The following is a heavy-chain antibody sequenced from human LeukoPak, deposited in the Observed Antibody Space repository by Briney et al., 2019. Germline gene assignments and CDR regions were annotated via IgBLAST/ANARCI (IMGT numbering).Heavy chain of an antibody. V-gene: IGHV4-61*01. CDR1: GGSVSSGSYY. CDR2: IYYSGST. J-gene: IGHJ4*02. D-gene: IGHD2-2*01. CDR3: ASHVVPAAMLTY. Sequence: SETLSLTCTVSGGSVSSGSYYWSWIRQPPGQGLEWVGCIYYSGSTNYNPSLKSRATISVDTSKNQFPLKLSSVTAADTALYYWASHVVPAAMLTYWGQGTLVTVSS.